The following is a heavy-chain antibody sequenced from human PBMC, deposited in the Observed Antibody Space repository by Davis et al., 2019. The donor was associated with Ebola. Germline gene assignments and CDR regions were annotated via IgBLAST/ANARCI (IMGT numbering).Heavy chain of an antibody. V-gene: IGHV4-34*01. CDR1: GGSFSGYY. J-gene: IGHJ4*02. CDR3: ARGAVAGPFDY. Sequence: PGGSLRLSCAVYGGSFSGYYWSWIRQHPGKGLEWIGEINHSGSTNYNPSLKSRVTKSVDTSKNQFSLKLSSVTAADTAVYYCARGAVAGPFDYWGQGTLVTVSS. CDR2: INHSGST. D-gene: IGHD6-19*01.